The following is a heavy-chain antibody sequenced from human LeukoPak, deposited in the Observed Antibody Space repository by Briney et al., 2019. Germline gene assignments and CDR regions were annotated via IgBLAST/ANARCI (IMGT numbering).Heavy chain of an antibody. V-gene: IGHV3-48*03. J-gene: IGHJ4*02. CDR1: GFTFSRYE. CDR2: NSRNCDTI. D-gene: IGHD3-10*01. CDR3: ARDYDSDY. Sequence: GGSLRLSCAASGFTFSRYEMNWVRQAPGKGREWVSYNSRNCDTIYFADSVKGRFTISGDKAKNSLYLQMSSLRAEDTAVYYCARDYDSDYWGQGTLVTVSS.